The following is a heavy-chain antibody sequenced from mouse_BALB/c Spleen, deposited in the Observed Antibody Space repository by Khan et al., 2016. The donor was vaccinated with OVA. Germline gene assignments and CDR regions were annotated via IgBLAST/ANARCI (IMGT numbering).Heavy chain of an antibody. CDR3: ARLSYWFAC. CDR2: IYPGTDTT. CDR1: GYIFTSYW. J-gene: IGHJ3*01. V-gene: IGHV1S132*01. Sequence: QVLLKESGAELVRPGASVKLSCKTSGYIFTSYWIHWVKQRSGQGLEWIAGIYPGTDTTYYNEKFKGKATLIAYQSSSTSYMQLSSLKSEVSAVYFCARLSYWFACWGQGTLVTVSA.